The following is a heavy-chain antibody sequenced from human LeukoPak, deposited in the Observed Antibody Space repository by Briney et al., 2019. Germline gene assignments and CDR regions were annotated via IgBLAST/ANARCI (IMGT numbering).Heavy chain of an antibody. Sequence: GGSLRLSCAASGFTFSSYAMHWVRQAPGKGLEWVAVISYDGSNKYYADSVKGRFTISRDNSKNTLYLQMNSLRAEDTAVYYCARARIAVFDYWGQGTLVTVSS. CDR1: GFTFSSYA. J-gene: IGHJ4*02. CDR3: ARARIAVFDY. D-gene: IGHD6-19*01. V-gene: IGHV3-30*04. CDR2: ISYDGSNK.